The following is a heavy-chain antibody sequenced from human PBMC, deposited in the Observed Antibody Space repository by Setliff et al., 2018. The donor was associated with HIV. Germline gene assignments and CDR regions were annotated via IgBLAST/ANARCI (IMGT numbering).Heavy chain of an antibody. CDR1: GFTFSSYG. CDR2: IRYDDTYK. D-gene: IGHD6-19*01. Sequence: PGESLRLPCATSGFTFSSYGMHWVRQAPGKGLEWVAFIRYDDTYKFYADSLKGRFTISRDNSKNTLFLQVNSLRVEDTAVYYCAKNLYRSPWSPLDYWGQGTQVTVS. CDR3: AKNLYRSPWSPLDY. V-gene: IGHV3-30*02. J-gene: IGHJ4*02.